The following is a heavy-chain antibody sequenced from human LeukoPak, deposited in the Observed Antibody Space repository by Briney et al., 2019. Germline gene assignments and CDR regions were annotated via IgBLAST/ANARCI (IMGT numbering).Heavy chain of an antibody. D-gene: IGHD3-3*01. CDR2: INHSGST. CDR1: GGSFSGYY. CDR3: ARVNRFVNWFDP. V-gene: IGHV4-34*01. Sequence: SETLSLTCAVYGGSFSGYYWSWIRQPPGKGLEWIGEINHSGSTNYNPSLKSRVTISVDTSKNQFSLKLSSVTAADTAVYYCARVNRFVNWFDPWGQGTLVTVSS. J-gene: IGHJ5*02.